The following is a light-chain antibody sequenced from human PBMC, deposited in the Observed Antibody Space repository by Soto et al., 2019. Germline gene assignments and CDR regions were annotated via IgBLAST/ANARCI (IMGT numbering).Light chain of an antibody. Sequence: EIVLTQSPATLSLSPVERATLSFSSSQSVSSSYLAWYQQKPGQPPRLLIYGASSRATGIPDRFSGSGSGTDFTLTISRLEPEDFAVFYCQHYDSLPITFGQGTRLEIK. J-gene: IGKJ5*01. CDR3: QHYDSLPIT. CDR1: QSVSSSY. CDR2: GAS. V-gene: IGKV3-20*01.